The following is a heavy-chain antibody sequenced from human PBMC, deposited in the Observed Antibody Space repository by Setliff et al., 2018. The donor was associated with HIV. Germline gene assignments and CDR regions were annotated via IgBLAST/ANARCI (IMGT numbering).Heavy chain of an antibody. CDR1: GFTFGSYA. CDR2: IRYDGSNE. V-gene: IGHV3-30*02. CDR3: AKTLPTLYPPHDYYFAMDV. Sequence: GGSLRLSCAPSGFTFGSYAMSWVRQAPGKGLEWVAFIRYDGSNEYYTDSVKGRFTISRDNSKNTLYLQMDSLRAEDTAVYYCAKTLPTLYPPHDYYFAMDVWGQGTTVTVSS. J-gene: IGHJ6*02. D-gene: IGHD2-15*01.